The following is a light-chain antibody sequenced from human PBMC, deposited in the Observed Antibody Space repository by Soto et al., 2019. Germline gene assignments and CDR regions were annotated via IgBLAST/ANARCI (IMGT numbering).Light chain of an antibody. V-gene: IGKV3D-15*01. J-gene: IGKJ5*01. Sequence: EIVLTQSPATLSLSPGERATLSCRASQSVSSNLAWYQQKPGQAPRLLIYGASTRATGIPARFSGSGSGTEFTLTISSLQSEDFAVYHCQQYNNWPAITFGQGTRLEIK. CDR1: QSVSSN. CDR3: QQYNNWPAIT. CDR2: GAS.